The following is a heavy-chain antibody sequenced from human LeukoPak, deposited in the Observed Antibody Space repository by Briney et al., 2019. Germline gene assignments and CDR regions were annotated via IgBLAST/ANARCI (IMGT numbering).Heavy chain of an antibody. V-gene: IGHV3-23*01. D-gene: IGHD3-9*01. J-gene: IGHJ4*02. CDR2: ISGSGGST. CDR1: GFTFSSYA. Sequence: PGGSLRLSCAASGFTFSSYAMSWVRQAPGKGLEWVSAISGSGGSTYYADTVKGRFTISRDNSKNTLYLQMNSLRAEDTAVYYCAKDFYDILTGSFDYWGQGTLVTVSS. CDR3: AKDFYDILTGSFDY.